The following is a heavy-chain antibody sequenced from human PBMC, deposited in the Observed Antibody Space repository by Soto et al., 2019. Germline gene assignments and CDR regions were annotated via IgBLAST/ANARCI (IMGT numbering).Heavy chain of an antibody. D-gene: IGHD2-15*01. CDR3: ARDRPLARLVGGMDV. CDR1: GFTFSSYS. V-gene: IGHV3-48*02. Sequence: EVQLVESGGGLVQPGGSLRLSCEASGFTFSSYSMNWVRQAPGKWLEWVSYISSTSNAIYYGDSVEGRFTISRDNVKNSLTLQMNRLRDEDTAVYYCARDRPLARLVGGMDVWDQGTTVTVSS. J-gene: IGHJ6*02. CDR2: ISSTSNAI.